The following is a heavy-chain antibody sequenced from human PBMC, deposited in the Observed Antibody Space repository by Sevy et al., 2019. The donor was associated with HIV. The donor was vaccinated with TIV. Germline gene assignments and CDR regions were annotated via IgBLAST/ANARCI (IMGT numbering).Heavy chain of an antibody. J-gene: IGHJ5*02. D-gene: IGHD3-10*01. CDR2: ISSSSSYI. Sequence: GGSLRLSCAASGFTFSSYSMNWVRQAPGKGLEWVSSISSSSSYIYYADSVKGRFTISRDNAKNSLYLQMNSLRAEDTAVYYCARDLWCGELSRGKNWFDPWGQGTLVTVSS. CDR3: ARDLWCGELSRGKNWFDP. V-gene: IGHV3-21*01. CDR1: GFTFSSYS.